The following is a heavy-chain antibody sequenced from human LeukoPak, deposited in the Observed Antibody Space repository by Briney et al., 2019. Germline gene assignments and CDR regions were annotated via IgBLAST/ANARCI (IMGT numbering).Heavy chain of an antibody. CDR2: MNPNSGNT. D-gene: IGHD2-21*02. J-gene: IGHJ6*02. CDR3: AIQVGTPYFYYYGMDV. Sequence: ASVTVSCKSSGYTFTSYDINWVRQATGQGLEWMGWMNPNSGNTGYAQKFQGRVTMTRNTSISTAYMELSSLRSEDTAVYYCAIQVGTPYFYYYGMDVWGQGTTVTVSS. CDR1: GYTFTSYD. V-gene: IGHV1-8*01.